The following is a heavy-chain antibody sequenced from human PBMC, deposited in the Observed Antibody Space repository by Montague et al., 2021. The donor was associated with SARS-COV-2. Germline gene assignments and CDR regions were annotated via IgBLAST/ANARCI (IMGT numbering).Heavy chain of an antibody. Sequence: CAISGDSVSGSTVAWNWLRQSPSRGLEWLGRTYFRSSFYNDYALSVKSRLNIQPDSAKNQFSLQLTSVTPEDTAIYYCARQDTSGWLTFDYWGQGILVTVSS. V-gene: IGHV6-1*01. J-gene: IGHJ4*02. D-gene: IGHD6-19*01. CDR2: TYFRSSFYN. CDR3: ARQDTSGWLTFDY. CDR1: GDSVSGSTVA.